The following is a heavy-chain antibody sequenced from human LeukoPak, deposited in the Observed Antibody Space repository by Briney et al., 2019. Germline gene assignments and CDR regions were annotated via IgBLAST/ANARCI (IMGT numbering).Heavy chain of an antibody. V-gene: IGHV1-2*06. CDR3: ASTVDTAAYDAFDI. Sequence: ASVKVPCKASGYTFTGYYMHWVRQAPGQGLEWMGRINPNSGGTNYAQKFQGRVTMTRDTSISTAYMELSRLRSDDTAVYYCASTVDTAAYDAFDIWGQGTMVTVSS. CDR1: GYTFTGYY. D-gene: IGHD5-18*01. J-gene: IGHJ3*02. CDR2: INPNSGGT.